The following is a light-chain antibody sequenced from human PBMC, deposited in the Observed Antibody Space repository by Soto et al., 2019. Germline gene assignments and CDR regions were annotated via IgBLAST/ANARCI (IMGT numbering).Light chain of an antibody. J-gene: IGKJ3*01. CDR3: QHYGGSFI. Sequence: EIGLTQSPGTLSLSPGEGATVSCRVSQSINSKSLVWYQRKVGQAPRLLIHNTSTRATGIPDRFNGSGSGTDFTLSISGLEPEDFAVYYCQHYGGSFIFGHGTKVDFK. V-gene: IGKV3-20*01. CDR2: NTS. CDR1: QSINSKS.